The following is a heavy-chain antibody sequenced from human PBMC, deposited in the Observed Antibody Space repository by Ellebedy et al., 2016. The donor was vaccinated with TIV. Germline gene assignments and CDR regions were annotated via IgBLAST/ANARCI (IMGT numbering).Heavy chain of an antibody. CDR3: AKGRGGSSYSSLDV. CDR1: GSTFSKYG. CDR2: IWYDGSNI. Sequence: GESLKISCAASGSTFSKYGMHWVRQAPGKGLEWVADIWYDGSNIYYADSVKGRFTISRDNSQNTLYLQMNSLRAEDTAVYYCAKGRGGSSYSSLDVWGQGTTVTVSS. D-gene: IGHD2-15*01. V-gene: IGHV3-33*06. J-gene: IGHJ6*02.